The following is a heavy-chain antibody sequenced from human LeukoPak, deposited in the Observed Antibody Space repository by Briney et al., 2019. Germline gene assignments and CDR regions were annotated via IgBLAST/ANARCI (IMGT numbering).Heavy chain of an antibody. V-gene: IGHV4-38-2*02. CDR1: GYSINSGYY. J-gene: IGHJ4*02. CDR3: ARGRGVYSSDSSKSLY. D-gene: IGHD6-19*01. Sequence: PSETLSLTCTVSGYSINSGYYWGWIRQPPGKGLEWIGSTYHSGSTYFNPSLKSRVTISIDTSKNQFSLKLSSVTAADTAVYYCARGRGVYSSDSSKSLYWGQGTLVTVSS. CDR2: TYHSGST.